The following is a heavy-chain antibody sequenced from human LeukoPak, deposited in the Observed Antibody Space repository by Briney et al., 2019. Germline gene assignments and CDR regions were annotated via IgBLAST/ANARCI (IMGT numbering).Heavy chain of an antibody. CDR2: INPSGGST. D-gene: IGHD3-22*01. Sequence: ASVKVSCKASGYTFTSYYMHWVRQAPGQGLEWMGIINPSGGSTSYAQKFQGRVTMTRDTSTSTVYMELSSLRSEDTAVYYCARASYYDSSGYSRGDAFDIWGQGTTVSVSS. V-gene: IGHV1-46*01. CDR3: ARASYYDSSGYSRGDAFDI. CDR1: GYTFTSYY. J-gene: IGHJ3*02.